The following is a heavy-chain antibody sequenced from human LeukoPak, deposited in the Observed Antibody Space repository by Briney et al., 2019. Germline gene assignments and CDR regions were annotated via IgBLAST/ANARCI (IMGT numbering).Heavy chain of an antibody. Sequence: GGSLRLSCAVSGFTFSSYWMGWVRQAPGKGLEWVSSISSSSSYIYYADSVKGRFTISRDNAKNSLYLQMNSLRAEDTAVYYCARAKLDGDYVYYYYGMDVWGQGTTVTVSS. V-gene: IGHV3-21*01. D-gene: IGHD4-17*01. CDR2: ISSSSSYI. CDR1: GFTFSSYW. CDR3: ARAKLDGDYVYYYYGMDV. J-gene: IGHJ6*02.